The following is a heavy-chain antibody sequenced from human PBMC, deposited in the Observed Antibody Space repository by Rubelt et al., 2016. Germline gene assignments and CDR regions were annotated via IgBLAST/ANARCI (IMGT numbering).Heavy chain of an antibody. CDR3: AKIRAHIVVVVAATPIFGMDV. CDR2: ISGSGGST. J-gene: IGHJ6*02. D-gene: IGHD2-15*01. Sequence: PGKGLEWVSAISGSGGSTYYADSVKGRFTISRDNSKNTLYLQMNSLRAEDTAVYYCAKIRAHIVVVVAATPIFGMDVWGQGTTVTVSS. V-gene: IGHV3-23*01.